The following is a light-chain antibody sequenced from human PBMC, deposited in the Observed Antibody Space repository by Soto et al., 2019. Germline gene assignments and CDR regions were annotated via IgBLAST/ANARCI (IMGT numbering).Light chain of an antibody. CDR2: GTS. V-gene: IGKV3-20*01. J-gene: IGKJ2*01. CDR3: QQYGSSPYT. Sequence: EIVLTLSPGTLSLSPGERATLSCRASQSVSSSYLAWYQQKPGQAPRLLIYGTSNRATGIPDRFSGSGSGTDFTLTISRLEPEDFAVYFCQQYGSSPYTFGQGTKVDIK. CDR1: QSVSSSY.